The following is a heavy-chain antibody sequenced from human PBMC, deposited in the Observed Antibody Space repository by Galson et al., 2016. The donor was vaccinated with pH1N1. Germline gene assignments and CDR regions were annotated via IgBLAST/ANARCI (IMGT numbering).Heavy chain of an antibody. CDR1: GYSFTAFW. CDR2: IYPGDSDT. CDR3: ALSPIGTRRNWFAP. Sequence: QSGAEVKKPGDSLRISCKGSGYSFTAFWIAWVRQTPGKGLEWMGIIYPGDSDTRYSPSFQGQVTISVDKSITTAYLQWSSLKASDTAIYHCALSPIGTRRNWFAPWGQGTRVIVSP. V-gene: IGHV5-51*06. D-gene: IGHD3-10*01. J-gene: IGHJ5*02.